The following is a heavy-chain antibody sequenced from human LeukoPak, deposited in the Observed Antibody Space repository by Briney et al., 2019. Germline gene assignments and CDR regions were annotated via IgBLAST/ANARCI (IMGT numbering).Heavy chain of an antibody. CDR2: IQYDGSNQ. CDR3: AKVKGWWPPTSADY. CDR1: GFLFSSYG. J-gene: IGHJ4*02. D-gene: IGHD2-15*01. Sequence: HPGGSLRLSCAASGFLFSSYGMHWVRQAPGKGLEWVAFIQYDGSNQYYADSVKGRFTISRDNAKNSLYLQMNSLRAEDAALYYCAKVKGWWPPTSADYWGQGTLVTVSS. V-gene: IGHV3-30*02.